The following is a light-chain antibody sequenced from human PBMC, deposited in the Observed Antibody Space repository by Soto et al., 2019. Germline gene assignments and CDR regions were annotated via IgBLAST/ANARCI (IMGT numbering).Light chain of an antibody. CDR1: QGVDGGS. CDR2: GAS. J-gene: IGKJ1*01. CDR3: QQYGISPPWT. Sequence: VGVQYSPVTLTLSRRERSTHSCRAIQGVDGGSFACYQKKPGQAPRLLIYGASSRATGIPDRFSGSGSGTDFTLTISRLEPEDFAVYYCQQYGISPPWTFGQGTKVDI. V-gene: IGKV3-20*01.